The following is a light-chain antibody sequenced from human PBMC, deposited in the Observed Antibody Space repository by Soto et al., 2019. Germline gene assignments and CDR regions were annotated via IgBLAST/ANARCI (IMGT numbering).Light chain of an antibody. CDR3: QQYGSSPWT. Sequence: EIVLTQSPGTLSLSPGERATLSCRASQSISSNSLAWYQQKPSQAPRLLISDASTRATGFPDRFSGSGSGTDFTLTISRLEPEDFAVYYCQQYGSSPWTFGQGTKLDIK. CDR1: QSISSNS. V-gene: IGKV3-20*01. CDR2: DAS. J-gene: IGKJ1*01.